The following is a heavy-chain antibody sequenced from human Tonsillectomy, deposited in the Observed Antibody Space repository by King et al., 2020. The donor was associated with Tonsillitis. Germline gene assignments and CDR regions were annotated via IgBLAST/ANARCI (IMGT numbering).Heavy chain of an antibody. CDR2: IRDKAYGGTT. V-gene: IGHV3-49*04. CDR1: GFTFGDYV. J-gene: IGHJ4*02. Sequence: QLVQSGGGLVQPGRSLRLSCTASGFTFGDYVMSWVRQAPGKGLEWVGLIRDKAYGGTTEYAASVKGRFTISRDDSNSIAYLQMNSLKSDDTAVYCNRDFAHGDPFGYWGQGTLVTVSS. D-gene: IGHD4-17*01. CDR3: NRDFAHGDPFGY.